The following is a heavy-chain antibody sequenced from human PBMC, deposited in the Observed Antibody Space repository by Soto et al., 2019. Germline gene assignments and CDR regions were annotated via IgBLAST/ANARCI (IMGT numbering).Heavy chain of an antibody. V-gene: IGHV3-21*01. CDR3: ARRRRSTSPSSYGMDV. CDR2: ISSSSSYI. Sequence: SLRLSCAASGFTFSSYSMNWVRQAPGKGLEWVSSISSSSSYIYYADSMKGRFTISRDNAKNSLYLQMNSLRAEDTAVYYCARRRRSTSPSSYGMDVWGQGTTVTVSS. CDR1: GFTFSSYS. D-gene: IGHD2-2*01. J-gene: IGHJ6*02.